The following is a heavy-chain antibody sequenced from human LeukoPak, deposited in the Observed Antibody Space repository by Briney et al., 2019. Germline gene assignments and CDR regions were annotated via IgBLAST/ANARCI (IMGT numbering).Heavy chain of an antibody. V-gene: IGHV4-4*07. J-gene: IGHJ4*02. CDR3: ARDDDGRGYPDY. Sequence: SETLSLTCVVSGASISAYYWYWIRQPAGKGLEWIGRIYISGPTNYNPSLKSRVTISLDTSKNQLSLKLRSVTAADTAVYYCARDDDGRGYPDYWGQGTLVIVSP. CDR1: GASISAYY. D-gene: IGHD3-22*01. CDR2: IYISGPT.